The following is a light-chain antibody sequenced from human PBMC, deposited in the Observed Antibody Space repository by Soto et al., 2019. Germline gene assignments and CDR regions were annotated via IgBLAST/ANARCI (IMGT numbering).Light chain of an antibody. CDR2: EVS. CDR1: SSDVGGYNY. CDR3: SSYTSSSTRVV. V-gene: IGLV2-14*01. Sequence: QSALTQPASVSGSPGQSITISCTGTSSDVGGYNYVSWYQQHPGKAPKLMIYEVSNRPSGVSNRFSGSKSGYTASLTISGLQAEDEADYYCSSYTSSSTRVVFGGGTKLTVL. J-gene: IGLJ2*01.